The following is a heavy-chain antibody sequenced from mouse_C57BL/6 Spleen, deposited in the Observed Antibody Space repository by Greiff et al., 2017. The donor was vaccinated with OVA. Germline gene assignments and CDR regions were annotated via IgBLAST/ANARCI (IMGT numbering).Heavy chain of an antibody. CDR2: INPYNGGT. D-gene: IGHD2-2*01. CDR1: GYTFTDYY. J-gene: IGHJ2*01. Sequence: VQLQQSGPVLVKPGASVKMSCKASGYTFTDYYMNWVKQSHGKSLEWIGVINPYNGGTSYNQKFKGKATLTVDKSSSTAYMELNSLTSEDSAVYYCARRGEGYRLDYWGQGTTLTVSS. CDR3: ARRGEGYRLDY. V-gene: IGHV1-19*01.